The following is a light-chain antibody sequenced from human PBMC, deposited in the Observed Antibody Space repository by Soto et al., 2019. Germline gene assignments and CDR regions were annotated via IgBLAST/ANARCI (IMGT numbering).Light chain of an antibody. V-gene: IGKV1-39*01. CDR3: QQSSNTPFT. J-gene: IGKJ5*01. CDR1: QTVRTY. CDR2: AAS. Sequence: DIQMTQSPASLSASVEDRVTITCRASQTVRTYLNWYQQKPGKAPKLLIYAASNLQSGVPSRFSGSGSGTDFTLTITSLRHEDFATYWCQQSSNTPFTFGQGTRLEI.